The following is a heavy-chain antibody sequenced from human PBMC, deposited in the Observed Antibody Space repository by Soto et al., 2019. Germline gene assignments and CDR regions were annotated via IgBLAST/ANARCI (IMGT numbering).Heavy chain of an antibody. CDR3: ASANCGGDCSYRHDRYYFES. CDR1: GGSITSDDYY. J-gene: IGHJ4*02. D-gene: IGHD2-21*02. Sequence: QVQLQESGPGLVKPSQSLSLTCTVSGGSITSDDYYWSWIRQPPGRGLEWIGYIFYSGITHYNPSLKSRFIISLDTSKKQVSLKLSSVTAADTAVYYCASANCGGDCSYRHDRYYFESWGQGTLVTVSS. CDR2: IFYSGIT. V-gene: IGHV4-30-4*01.